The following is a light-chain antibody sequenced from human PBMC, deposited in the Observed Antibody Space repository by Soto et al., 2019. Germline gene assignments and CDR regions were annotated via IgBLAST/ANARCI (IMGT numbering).Light chain of an antibody. Sequence: DIQMTQSPSTLSASVGERVTITCRASQSLNNWVAWYQQKPGKPPRLLISKASNLESGVTARFSCSRSAKEFTLTISSLQPDDFATDYCYQYTSYHLLTCAGGTRVDIK. CDR3: YQYTSYHLLT. CDR2: KAS. J-gene: IGKJ4*01. V-gene: IGKV1-5*03. CDR1: QSLNNW.